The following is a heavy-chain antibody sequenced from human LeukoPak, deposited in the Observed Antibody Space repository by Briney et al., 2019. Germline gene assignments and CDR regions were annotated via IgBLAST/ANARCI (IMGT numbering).Heavy chain of an antibody. V-gene: IGHV3-11*04. CDR3: AGVFYGMTTYFDY. CDR1: GFTFSAYT. D-gene: IGHD4-11*01. Sequence: GGSLRLSCATSGFTFSAYTMSWIRQAPGKGLEWLSYITNSDNTIYNADSVKGRFTISRDNAKNSLYLQMNSLRAEDTAVYYCAGVFYGMTTYFDYWGQGTLVTVSS. J-gene: IGHJ4*02. CDR2: ITNSDNTI.